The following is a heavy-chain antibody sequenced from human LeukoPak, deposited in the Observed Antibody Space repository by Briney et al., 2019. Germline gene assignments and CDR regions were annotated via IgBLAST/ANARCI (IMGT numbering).Heavy chain of an antibody. CDR1: GGSISSSSSY. CDR3: ARLGFGAHWFDP. Sequence: PSETLSLTCTVSGGSISSSSSYWGWIRQPPGKGLEWIGSAYFTGSTDYNPSLKTRVTVSLDTSKNQFSLRLTSVTAADTAVYYCARLGFGAHWFDPWGQGTLVTVSS. CDR2: AYFTGST. D-gene: IGHD3-10*01. J-gene: IGHJ5*02. V-gene: IGHV4-39*01.